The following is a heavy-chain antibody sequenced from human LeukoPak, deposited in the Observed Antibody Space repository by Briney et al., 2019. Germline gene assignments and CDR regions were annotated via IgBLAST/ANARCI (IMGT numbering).Heavy chain of an antibody. CDR1: GFTFSSYG. Sequence: GGSLRLSCAASGFTFSSYGVHWVRQAPGKGLEWVAVIWYDGSSKYYADSVKGRFTISRDNSKNTLYLQMNSLRAEDTAVYYCARVKYYYDSSGCYIDYWGQGTLVTVSS. CDR2: IWYDGSSK. CDR3: ARVKYYYDSSGCYIDY. J-gene: IGHJ4*02. V-gene: IGHV3-33*01. D-gene: IGHD3-22*01.